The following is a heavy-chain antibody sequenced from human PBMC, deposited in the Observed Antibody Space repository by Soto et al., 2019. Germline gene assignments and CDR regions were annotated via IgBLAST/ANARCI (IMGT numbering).Heavy chain of an antibody. D-gene: IGHD2-15*01. V-gene: IGHV4-31*03. CDR3: AREPLVMVAATGDWFDP. CDR1: GGSISSGGCY. CDR2: IYYSGST. J-gene: IGHJ5*02. Sequence: SETLSLTCTVSGGSISSGGCYWSWIRQHPGKGLEWIGYIYYSGSTYYNPSLKSRVTISVDTSKNQFSLKLSSVTAADTAVYYCAREPLVMVAATGDWFDPWGQGTLATVSS.